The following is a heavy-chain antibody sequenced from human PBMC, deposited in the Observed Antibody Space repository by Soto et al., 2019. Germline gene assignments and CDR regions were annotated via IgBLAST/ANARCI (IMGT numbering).Heavy chain of an antibody. Sequence: SETLSLTCTVSGGSISSYYWSWIRQPPGKGLEWIGYIYYSGSTNYNPSLKSRVTISVDTSKNQFSLKLSSVTAADTAVYYCARHYDFWSGTPNYYYYYMDVWGKGTTVTVSS. V-gene: IGHV4-59*08. D-gene: IGHD3-3*01. CDR3: ARHYDFWSGTPNYYYYYMDV. CDR2: IYYSGST. CDR1: GGSISSYY. J-gene: IGHJ6*03.